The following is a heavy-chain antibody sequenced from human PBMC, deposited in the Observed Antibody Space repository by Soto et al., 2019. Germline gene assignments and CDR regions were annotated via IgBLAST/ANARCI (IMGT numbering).Heavy chain of an antibody. J-gene: IGHJ4*02. CDR3: ARGFSNSVSTRFDS. CDR2: VYHSGDT. CDR1: GESFGAYY. D-gene: IGHD3-22*01. V-gene: IGHV4-34*01. Sequence: VHLQQWGAGLLRPSETLSLTCTVSGESFGAYYWSWIRQPPGKGLEWIGEVYHSGDTKYNPSLKSRVTISEDPSKNQFSLRMTSMTAAGTGVYYCARGFSNSVSTRFDSWGQGTLVTVSS.